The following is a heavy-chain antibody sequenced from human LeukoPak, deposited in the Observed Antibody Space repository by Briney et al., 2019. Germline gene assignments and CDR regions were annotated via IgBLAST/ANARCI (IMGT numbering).Heavy chain of an antibody. CDR2: ISGSGGST. Sequence: GGSLRLSCAASGFTFSSYAMSWVRQAPGKGLEWVSAISGSGGSTYYADPVKGRFTISRDNSKSTLYLQMNSLRAEDTAVYYCAKALGGSSDYWGQGTLVTVSS. V-gene: IGHV3-23*01. D-gene: IGHD2-15*01. CDR3: AKALGGSSDY. CDR1: GFTFSSYA. J-gene: IGHJ4*02.